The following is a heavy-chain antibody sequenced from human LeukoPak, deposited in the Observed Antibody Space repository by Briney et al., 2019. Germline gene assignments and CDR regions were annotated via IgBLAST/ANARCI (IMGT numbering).Heavy chain of an antibody. Sequence: GATVKVSCKASAYSFTSYGISWVRQAPGQGLEWMGWISGYNGNTNYAQRLQGRVTMTTDTSTSTAYMELRSLRSDDTAVYFCARSDQWPADNWFDPWGQGTLVTVSS. J-gene: IGHJ5*02. CDR1: AYSFTSYG. D-gene: IGHD6-19*01. CDR2: ISGYNGNT. V-gene: IGHV1-18*01. CDR3: ARSDQWPADNWFDP.